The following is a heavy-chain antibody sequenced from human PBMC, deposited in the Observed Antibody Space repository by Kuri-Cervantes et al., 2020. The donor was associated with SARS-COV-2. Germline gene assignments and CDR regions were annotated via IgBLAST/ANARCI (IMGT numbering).Heavy chain of an antibody. J-gene: IGHJ3*02. CDR1: GFTFSSYW. D-gene: IGHD2-2*01. Sequence: GGSLRLSCAASGFTFSSYWMSWVRQAPGKGLEWVANIKQDGSEKYYVDSVKGRFTISRDNAKNSLYLQMNSLRAEDTAVYYCASPIYCSSTSCYLGRSHDAFDIWGQGTMVTVSS. V-gene: IGHV3-7*01. CDR3: ASPIYCSSTSCYLGRSHDAFDI. CDR2: IKQDGSEK.